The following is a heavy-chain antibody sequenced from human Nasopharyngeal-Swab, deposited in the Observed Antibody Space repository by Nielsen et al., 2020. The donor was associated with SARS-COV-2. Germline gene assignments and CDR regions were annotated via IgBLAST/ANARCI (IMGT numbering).Heavy chain of an antibody. J-gene: IGHJ3*02. CDR3: ARAGTVAFDI. Sequence: SETLSLNCAISGDSVSSNSAAWNWLRQSPSRGLEWLGRTYYRSKWYNDYAVSVKCRITINPDTSKNQFSLQLNSVTPEDTAVYYCARAGTVAFDIWGQGTMVTVSS. D-gene: IGHD4-17*01. V-gene: IGHV6-1*01. CDR1: GDSVSSNSAA. CDR2: TYYRSKWYN.